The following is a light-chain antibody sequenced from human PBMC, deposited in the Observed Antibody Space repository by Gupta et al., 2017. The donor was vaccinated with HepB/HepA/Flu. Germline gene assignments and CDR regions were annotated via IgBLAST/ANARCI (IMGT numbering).Light chain of an antibody. V-gene: IGKV6-21*01. J-gene: IGKJ1*01. CDR1: QSIGSG. CDR2: YAS. CDR3: HQTSSLPWT. Sequence: EIVLTQSPYFQSVTPKEKVTITCRASQSIGSGLHWYQQKPDQSPKLLIKYASQSFSGVPSRFRGSGSGTDFTLTINSLEAEDVATYYCHQTSSLPWTFGQGTKVEIK.